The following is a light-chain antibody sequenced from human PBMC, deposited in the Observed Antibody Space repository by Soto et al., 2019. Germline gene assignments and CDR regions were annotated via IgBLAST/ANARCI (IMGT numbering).Light chain of an antibody. Sequence: DIVMTQSPLSLPVTPGEPASISCRSSQSLLHSNGYNYLDWYVQKPGQSPQLLIYLGSNRASGVPDRFSGSGSGTDFTLRISRVEAEDVGVYYCMQYGDSPVTFGQGTKVDIK. CDR1: QSLLHSNGYNY. V-gene: IGKV2-28*01. J-gene: IGKJ1*01. CDR2: LGS. CDR3: MQYGDSPVT.